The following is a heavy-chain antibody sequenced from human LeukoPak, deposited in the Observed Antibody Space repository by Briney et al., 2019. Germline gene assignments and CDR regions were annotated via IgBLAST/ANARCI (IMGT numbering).Heavy chain of an antibody. CDR3: AKVDRATYYYDSSGNAFDY. CDR1: GFTFDDYA. Sequence: PGGSLRLSCAASGFTFDDYAMHWVRQAPGKGLEWVSGISWNSGSIGYADSVKGRFTISRDNAKNSLYLQMNSLRAEDTALYYCAKVDRATYYYDSSGNAFDYWGQGTLVTVSS. D-gene: IGHD3-22*01. CDR2: ISWNSGSI. J-gene: IGHJ4*02. V-gene: IGHV3-9*01.